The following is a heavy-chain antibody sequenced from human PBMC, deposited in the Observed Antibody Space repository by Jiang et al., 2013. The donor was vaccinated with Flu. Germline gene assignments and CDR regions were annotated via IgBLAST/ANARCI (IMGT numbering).Heavy chain of an antibody. CDR1: GGSISSYY. CDR3: ARARYSYGAPLGDFDY. D-gene: IGHD5-18*01. CDR2: IYYSGTT. V-gene: IGHV4-59*01. J-gene: IGHJ4*02. Sequence: GPGLVKPSETLSLTCTVSGGSISSYYWSWIRQPPGKGLEWIGYIYYSGTTNYNPSLKSRVTISVDTSKNQFSLKLSSVTAADTAVYYCARARYSYGAPLGDFDYWGQGTLVTVSS.